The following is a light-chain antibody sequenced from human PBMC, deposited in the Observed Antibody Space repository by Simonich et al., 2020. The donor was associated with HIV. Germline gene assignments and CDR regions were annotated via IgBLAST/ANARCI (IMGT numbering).Light chain of an antibody. CDR2: GAS. CDR3: HQYNNWPPWT. J-gene: IGKJ1*01. V-gene: IGKV3-15*01. Sequence: EIVMTQSPATLSVSPGEGATLSCRASQSVSSNFAWYQQKPGQAPRLLIYGASTRATGITARFSGRGSGTEFTLTISSMQSEDFAVYYCHQYNNWPPWTFGQGTKVEIK. CDR1: QSVSSN.